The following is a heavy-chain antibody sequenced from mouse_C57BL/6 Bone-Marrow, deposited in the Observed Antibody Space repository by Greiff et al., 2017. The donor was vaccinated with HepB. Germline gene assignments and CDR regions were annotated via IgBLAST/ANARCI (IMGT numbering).Heavy chain of an antibody. D-gene: IGHD2-2*01. Sequence: QVQLQQPGAELVKPGASVKMSCKASGYTFTSYWITWVKQRPGQGLEWIGDIYPGSGSTNYNEKFKSKATLTVDTSSSTAYMQLSSLTSEDSAVYYFARIYYGYDYFDYWGQGTTLTVSS. CDR1: GYTFTSYW. CDR3: ARIYYGYDYFDY. J-gene: IGHJ2*01. V-gene: IGHV1-55*01. CDR2: IYPGSGST.